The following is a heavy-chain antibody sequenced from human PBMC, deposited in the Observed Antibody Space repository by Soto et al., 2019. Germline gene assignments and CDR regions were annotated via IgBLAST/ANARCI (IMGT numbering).Heavy chain of an antibody. J-gene: IGHJ4*02. CDR3: ARRSLGELSYIDY. CDR1: SGSISSSNW. Sequence: SETLSLTCAVSSGSISSSNWWSWVRQPPGKGLEWIGEIYHSGSTNYNPSLKSRVTISVDKSKNQFSLKLSSVTAADTAVYYCARRSLGELSYIDYWGQGTLVTVSS. D-gene: IGHD3-16*02. V-gene: IGHV4-4*02. CDR2: IYHSGST.